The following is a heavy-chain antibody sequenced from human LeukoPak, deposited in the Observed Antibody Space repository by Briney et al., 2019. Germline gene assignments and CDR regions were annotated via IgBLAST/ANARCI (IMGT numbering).Heavy chain of an antibody. V-gene: IGHV3-15*01. CDR3: PTVGYDFWSGYHEEGPDY. J-gene: IGHJ4*02. CDR2: IKSKSDGGTG. D-gene: IGHD3-3*01. Sequence: GGSLRLSCAASGLTFTNAWMSWVRQAPGKGLEWVGRIKSKSDGGTGDYAAPVNGRFAISRDDSKQMLHLQMDNLKTEDTAVYYCPTVGYDFWSGYHEEGPDYWGQGTLVTVSS. CDR1: GLTFTNAW.